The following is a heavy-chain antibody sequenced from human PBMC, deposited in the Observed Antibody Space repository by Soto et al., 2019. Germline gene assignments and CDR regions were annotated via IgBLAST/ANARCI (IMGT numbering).Heavy chain of an antibody. D-gene: IGHD3-9*01. V-gene: IGHV3-7*04. CDR1: GFTFSSYA. J-gene: IGHJ6*03. CDR2: IKLDGSEK. CDR3: ARERYYDILTGYRYYYMDV. Sequence: GGSLRLSCAASGFTFSSYAMHWVRQAPGKGLEWVAIIKLDGSEKYYVDSVKGRFTISRDNAKNSLFLQMNSLRVEDTAVFFCARERYYDILTGYRYYYMDVWGKGTTVTVSS.